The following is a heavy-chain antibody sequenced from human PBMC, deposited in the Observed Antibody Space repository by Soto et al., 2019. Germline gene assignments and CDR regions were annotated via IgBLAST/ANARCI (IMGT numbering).Heavy chain of an antibody. V-gene: IGHV4-30-4*02. D-gene: IGHD5-12*01. CDR2: IYYSGST. Sequence: SDTLSLTSTVSGGSISIGDYYWSWIRQPPGKGLEWIGYIYYSGSTYYNPSLKSRVTISVDTSKNQFSLKLSSVTAADTAVYYCARGRYSGYARPFDPWGQGTLVTVSS. CDR1: GGSISIGDYY. CDR3: ARGRYSGYARPFDP. J-gene: IGHJ5*02.